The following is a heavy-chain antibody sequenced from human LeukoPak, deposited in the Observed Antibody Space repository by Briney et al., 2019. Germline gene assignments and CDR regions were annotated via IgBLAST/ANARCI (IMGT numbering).Heavy chain of an antibody. V-gene: IGHV4-34*01. CDR3: ARSCSTSCPYYFDY. CDR1: GVSFSGYY. J-gene: IGHJ4*02. D-gene: IGHD2-2*01. CDR2: INRSGST. Sequence: KPSETLSLTCAVYGVSFSGYYWSWIRQPPGKGLEWIGEINRSGSTNYNPSLKSRVTISVDTSKNQFSLKLSSVTAADTAVYYCARSCSTSCPYYFDYWGQGTLVTVSS.